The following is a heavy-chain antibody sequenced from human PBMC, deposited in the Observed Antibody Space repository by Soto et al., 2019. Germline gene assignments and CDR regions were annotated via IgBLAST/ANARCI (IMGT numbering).Heavy chain of an antibody. J-gene: IGHJ4*02. CDR3: ARVYSRYYFDS. V-gene: IGHV4-31*03. D-gene: IGHD4-4*01. CDR1: GGSITSGSNF. Sequence: TLSLTCTVSGGSITSGSNFWSWIRQHPGRGLEWIGYIYYSGSTYYNPSLKSRVTISVDTSKNQFSLNLNSVTAADTAVYFCARVYSRYYFDSWGQGTQVTVSS. CDR2: IYYSGST.